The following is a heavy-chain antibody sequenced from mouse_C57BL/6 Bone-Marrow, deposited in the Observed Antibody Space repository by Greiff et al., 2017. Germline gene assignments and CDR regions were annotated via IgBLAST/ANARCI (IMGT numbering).Heavy chain of an antibody. CDR2: INPSSGYT. CDR1: GYTFTSYT. Sequence: QVQLQQSGAELARPGASVKMSCKASGYTFTSYTMHWVKQRPGPGLEWIGYINPSSGYTKYNQKFKDKATLTADQSSSTAYMQLSSLTSEDSAVYYCATNWGFDYWGQGTTLTVSS. V-gene: IGHV1-4*01. D-gene: IGHD4-1*01. CDR3: ATNWGFDY. J-gene: IGHJ2*01.